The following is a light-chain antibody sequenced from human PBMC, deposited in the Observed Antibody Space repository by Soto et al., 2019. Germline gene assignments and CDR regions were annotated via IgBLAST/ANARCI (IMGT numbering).Light chain of an antibody. CDR3: QQRYNWPLT. CDR2: DAS. V-gene: IGKV3-11*01. Sequence: EIVLTQSPATLSLSPGERGTLSCRASQSVGSYLAWYQQRPGQTPRLLIYDASNRATDIPARFSGSGSGTDFTLTISSLEPEDFAVYYCQQRYNWPLTFGHGTKVDIK. J-gene: IGKJ3*01. CDR1: QSVGSY.